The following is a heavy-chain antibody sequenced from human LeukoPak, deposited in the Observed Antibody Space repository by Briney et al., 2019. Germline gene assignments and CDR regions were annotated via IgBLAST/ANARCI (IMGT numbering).Heavy chain of an antibody. Sequence: GGSLRLSCAASGFTFSSYAIHWVRQAPGKGLEWVAVISYDGSNKYYADSVKGRFTISRDNSKNTLYLQMNSLRAEDTAVYYCARVPSLGSSRGYFDYWGQGTLVTVSS. CDR1: GFTFSSYA. D-gene: IGHD6-13*01. J-gene: IGHJ4*02. CDR3: ARVPSLGSSRGYFDY. V-gene: IGHV3-30-3*01. CDR2: ISYDGSNK.